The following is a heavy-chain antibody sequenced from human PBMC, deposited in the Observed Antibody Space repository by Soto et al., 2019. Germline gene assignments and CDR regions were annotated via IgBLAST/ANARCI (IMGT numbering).Heavy chain of an antibody. D-gene: IGHD6-6*01. CDR3: ARRVAAHPYFDF. CDR1: GYIFANDW. V-gene: IGHV5-51*01. Sequence: GESLKLSCKGSGYIFANDWIAWVRQMPGKGLEWMGIIFPGDSDTRYSPSFQGQVTISADKSINTAYLQWSSLKASDTAVYYCARRVAAHPYFDFWGQGALVTVSS. J-gene: IGHJ4*02. CDR2: IFPGDSDT.